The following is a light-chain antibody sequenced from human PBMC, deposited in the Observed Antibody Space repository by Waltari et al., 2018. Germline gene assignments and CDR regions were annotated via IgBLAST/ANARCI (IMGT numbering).Light chain of an antibody. V-gene: IGKV1-5*03. Sequence: DIQMTQSPSTLSASVGDKVTITCRASQTINNWLAWYQLKPGKAPKILIYDASTLHSGVPSRFSGSRSETQFTLTISRLEPEDFAVYYCQQYGRSWNTFGQGTKLEIK. CDR3: QQYGRSWNT. J-gene: IGKJ2*01. CDR1: QTINNW. CDR2: DAS.